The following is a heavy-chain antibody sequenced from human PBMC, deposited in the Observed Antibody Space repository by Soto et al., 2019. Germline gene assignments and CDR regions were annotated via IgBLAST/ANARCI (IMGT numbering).Heavy chain of an antibody. CDR1: RFSFSDYA. J-gene: IGHJ5*01. CDR2: ISYDGFNK. D-gene: IGHD1-26*01. CDR3: AKDPIVGVTMGWFDF. V-gene: IGHV3-30*18. Sequence: QVQLVQSGGGVVQPGRSLRLSCTASRFSFSDYAMHWVRQTPDKGLEWVAGISYDGFNKYYADSVKGRFTISRDNSKKALFLEMNSLRADDTAVYYCAKDPIVGVTMGWFDFWGQGTPVVVSP.